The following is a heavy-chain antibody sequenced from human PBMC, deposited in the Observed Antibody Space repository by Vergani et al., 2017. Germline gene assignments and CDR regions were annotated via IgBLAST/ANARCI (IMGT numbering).Heavy chain of an antibody. CDR3: ARSSSWYGEYFQH. V-gene: IGHV4-59*08. CDR2: IYYSGST. J-gene: IGHJ1*01. Sequence: QVQLQESGPGLVKPSETLSLTCTVSGGSISSYYWSWIRQPPGKGLEWIGYIYYSGSTNYNPSPKSRVTISVDTSKNQFSLKLSSVTAADTAVYYCARSSSWYGEYFQHWGQGTLVTVSS. CDR1: GGSISSYY. D-gene: IGHD6-13*01.